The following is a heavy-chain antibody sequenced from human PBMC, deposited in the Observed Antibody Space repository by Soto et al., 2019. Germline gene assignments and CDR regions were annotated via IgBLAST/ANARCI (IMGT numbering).Heavy chain of an antibody. J-gene: IGHJ6*03. D-gene: IGHD3-3*01. CDR2: IKQDGSEK. Sequence: GSLRLSCAAFGFTFSSYWMSWVRQAPGKGLEWVANIKQDGSEKYYVDSVKGRFTISRDNAKNSLYLQMNSLRAEDTAVYYCAREAITIFGYYYYYYMDVWGKGTTVTVSS. V-gene: IGHV3-7*01. CDR3: AREAITIFGYYYYYYMDV. CDR1: GFTFSSYW.